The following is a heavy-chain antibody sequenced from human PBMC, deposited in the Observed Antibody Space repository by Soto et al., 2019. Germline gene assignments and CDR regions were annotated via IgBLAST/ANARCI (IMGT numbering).Heavy chain of an antibody. V-gene: IGHV3-23*01. D-gene: IGHD5-12*01. CDR1: GFTFSSYA. CDR2: ISGSGGRT. CDR3: AKDLSGYRGYWFAY. Sequence: GGSLRLSCAASGFTFSSYAMNWVRQAPGKGLEWVSGISGSGGRTYYADSVKGRFTISRDNSKNTLYLQMNSLRAEDTAVYYCAKDLSGYRGYWFAYWGQGTLVTVSS. J-gene: IGHJ4*02.